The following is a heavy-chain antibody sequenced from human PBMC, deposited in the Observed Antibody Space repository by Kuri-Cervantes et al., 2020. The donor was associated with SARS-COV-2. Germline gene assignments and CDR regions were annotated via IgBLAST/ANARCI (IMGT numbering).Heavy chain of an antibody. CDR2: IRYDESNE. CDR3: ARVRSPGYSDY. V-gene: IGHV3-30*02. J-gene: IGHJ4*02. Sequence: GGSLRLSRAASGFTFSSYGMHWVRQAPGKGLEWVAFIRYDESNEYYAGSVKGRFTISRENAKNSLYLQMNSLRAGDTAVYYCARVRSPGYSDYWGQGTLVTVSS. D-gene: IGHD3-22*01. CDR1: GFTFSSYG.